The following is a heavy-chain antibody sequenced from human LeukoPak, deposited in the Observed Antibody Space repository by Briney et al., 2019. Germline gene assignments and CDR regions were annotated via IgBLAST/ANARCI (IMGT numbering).Heavy chain of an antibody. CDR3: ARKERGDNFGLDH. CDR2: INYSGST. D-gene: IGHD5-18*01. CDR1: GGSISSSSHY. J-gene: IGHJ5*02. V-gene: IGHV4-39*07. Sequence: PSETLSLTCTVSGGSISSSSHYWSWIRQPPGKGLEWIASINYSGSTYYNPSLKSRVTISVDTSKSQFSLKLSSVTAADTAVYYCARKERGDNFGLDHWGQGTLVTVSS.